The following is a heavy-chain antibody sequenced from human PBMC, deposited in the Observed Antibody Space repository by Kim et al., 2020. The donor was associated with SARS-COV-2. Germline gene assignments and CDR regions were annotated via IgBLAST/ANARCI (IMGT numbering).Heavy chain of an antibody. CDR3: ARAPRDDYLDY. V-gene: IGHV4-59*01. CDR2: IYYSGST. CDR1: GGSISSYY. Sequence: SETLSLTCTVSGGSISSYYWSWIRQPPGKGLEWIGYIYYSGSTNYNPSLKSRVTISVDTSKNQFSLKLSSVTAADTAVYYCARAPRDDYLDYWGQGTLVTVSS. J-gene: IGHJ4*02.